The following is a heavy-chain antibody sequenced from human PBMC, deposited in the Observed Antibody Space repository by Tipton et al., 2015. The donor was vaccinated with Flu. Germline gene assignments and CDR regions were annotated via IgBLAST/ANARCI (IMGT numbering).Heavy chain of an antibody. D-gene: IGHD3-22*01. CDR3: ARDRYDSSGFVDY. V-gene: IGHV4-39*07. CDR2: VYYTGST. CDR1: GGSIVNSNSH. J-gene: IGHJ4*02. Sequence: TLSLTCSVSGGSIVNSNSHWGWVRQSPGKGLEWIGSVYYTGSTFYNPSLKNRVTISVDSSKSQFSLRLTSVTAADAAVYYCARDRYDSSGFVDYWGQGTLVTVSS.